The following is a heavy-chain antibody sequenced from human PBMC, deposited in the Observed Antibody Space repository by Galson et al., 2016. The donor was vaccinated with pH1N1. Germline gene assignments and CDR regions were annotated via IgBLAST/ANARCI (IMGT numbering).Heavy chain of an antibody. V-gene: IGHV2-5*01. J-gene: IGHJ2*01. CDR3: AWMTSTGGWYFDV. CDR1: GFPLSTRGVD. CDR2: IYWNDDN. Sequence: PALVKPTQTLPLTCTFSGFPLSTRGVDVGWIRRPPVKAPEWFALIYWNDDNHYTPSLKRSHTFTNDTPRNPVVLRMTNMDTVDTGTYYCAWMTSTGGWYFDVWGRGTLVTVSS. D-gene: IGHD3-16*01.